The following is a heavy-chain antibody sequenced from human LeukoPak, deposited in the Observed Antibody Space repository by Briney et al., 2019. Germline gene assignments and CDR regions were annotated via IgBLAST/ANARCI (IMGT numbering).Heavy chain of an antibody. Sequence: GGSLRLSCAASGFTFSYYNMNWVRQAPGKGLEWVSSISRSSNYIYYADSVKGRFTISRDNSKNTLYLQMNSLRAEDMAVYYCARIEWERLGRAFDIWGQGTMVTVSS. D-gene: IGHD1-26*01. CDR2: ISRSSNYI. CDR3: ARIEWERLGRAFDI. CDR1: GFTFSYYN. J-gene: IGHJ3*02. V-gene: IGHV3-21*04.